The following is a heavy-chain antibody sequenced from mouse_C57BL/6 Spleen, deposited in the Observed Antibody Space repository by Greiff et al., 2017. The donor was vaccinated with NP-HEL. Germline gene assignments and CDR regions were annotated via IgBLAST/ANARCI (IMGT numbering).Heavy chain of an antibody. CDR2: ISYDGSN. D-gene: IGHD2-3*01. J-gene: IGHJ3*01. Sequence: ESGPGLVKPSQSLSLTCSVTGYSITSGYYWNWIRQFPGNKLEWMGYISYDGSNNYNPSLKNRISITRDTSKNQFFLKLNSVTTEDTATYYCARDRGYDGYSWFAYWGQGTLVTVSA. CDR3: ARDRGYDGYSWFAY. CDR1: GYSITSGYY. V-gene: IGHV3-6*01.